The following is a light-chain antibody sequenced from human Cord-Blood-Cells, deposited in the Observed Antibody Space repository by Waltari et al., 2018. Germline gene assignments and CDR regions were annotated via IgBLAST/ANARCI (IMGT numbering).Light chain of an antibody. Sequence: EIVLTQSPATLSLSPGESATLSCRASQSVSSYLAWYQQKPGQAPRLLIYDASNSATGIPARFSGSGSGTDFTLTISSLEPEDFAVYYCQQRSNWITFGQGTRLEIK. CDR3: QQRSNWIT. J-gene: IGKJ5*01. CDR2: DAS. CDR1: QSVSSY. V-gene: IGKV3-11*01.